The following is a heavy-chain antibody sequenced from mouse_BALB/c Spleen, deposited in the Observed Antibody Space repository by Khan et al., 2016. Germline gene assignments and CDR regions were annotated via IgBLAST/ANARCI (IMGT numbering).Heavy chain of an antibody. CDR1: GFSLTSYG. J-gene: IGHJ2*01. CDR3: ASHYYGSSYYFDY. V-gene: IGHV2-9*02. Sequence: QVQLKESGPGLVAPSQSLSITCTVSGFSLTSYGVHWVRQPPGKGLEWLGVIWAGGSTNYNSALMSRLSISKDNSKSQVFLKMNSLQTDDTAMYYCASHYYGSSYYFDYWGQGTTLTVSS. D-gene: IGHD1-1*01. CDR2: IWAGGST.